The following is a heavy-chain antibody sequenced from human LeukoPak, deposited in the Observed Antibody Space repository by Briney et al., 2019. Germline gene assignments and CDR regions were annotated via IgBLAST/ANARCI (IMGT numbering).Heavy chain of an antibody. CDR1: GFSLNRYW. Sequence: GGSLRLSCVASGFSLNRYWMSWVRQAPGKGLEWVANIKEDGTERHYVESVKGRFAISRDNVKNSLDLQMNSLRVEDTAVYYCTRDIDYWGQGTLVTVSS. CDR2: IKEDGTER. J-gene: IGHJ4*02. CDR3: TRDIDY. V-gene: IGHV3-7*01.